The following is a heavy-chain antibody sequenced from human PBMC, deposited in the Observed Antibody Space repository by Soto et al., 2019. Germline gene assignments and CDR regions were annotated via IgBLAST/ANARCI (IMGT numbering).Heavy chain of an antibody. J-gene: IGHJ1*01. CDR2: ISPSGGNT. CDR1: GFTFSSYA. V-gene: IGHV3-23*01. Sequence: EVQLLESGGGLIQPGGSLRLSCGASGFTFSSYAMNWVRQAPRKGLEWVSAISPSGGNTYYADSVKGRFTISRDNSNNTLSLQMNSLRDEDTAVYYCARSESHSYFQHWGLGTLVTVSS. CDR3: ARSESHSYFQH.